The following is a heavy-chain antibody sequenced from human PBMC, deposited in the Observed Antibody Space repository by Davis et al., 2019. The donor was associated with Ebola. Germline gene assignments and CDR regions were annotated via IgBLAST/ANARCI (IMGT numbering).Heavy chain of an antibody. CDR3: AGHCASTRCPGDYYHGMDV. CDR2: IIPIFATT. J-gene: IGHJ6*02. Sequence: SVKVSCKASGGTFSTYIISWVRQAPGQGLEWMGGIIPIFATTNYAQRFQGKVTITADESTSTAYMELSSLRSEDTGVYYCAGHCASTRCPGDYYHGMDVWGQGTTVTVSS. V-gene: IGHV1-69*13. CDR1: GGTFSTYI. D-gene: IGHD2/OR15-2a*01.